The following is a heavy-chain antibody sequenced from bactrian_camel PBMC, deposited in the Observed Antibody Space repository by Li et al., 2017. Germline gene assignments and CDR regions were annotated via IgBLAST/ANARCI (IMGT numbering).Heavy chain of an antibody. J-gene: IGHJ4*01. CDR1: GYTRRSGC. CDR3: ASSTFFECKLALSQYDN. V-gene: IGHV3S56*01. CDR2: IQDDGAK. D-gene: IGHD1*01. Sequence: VQLVESGGGLVQAGGSLSLSCATRGYTRRSGCLAWFRQVPGKEREMVAQIQDDGAKHYYSTAEGRFTISRENFKLTVYTQMDSLKPEDTAVHYCASSTFFECKLALSQYDNWGQGTQVTVS.